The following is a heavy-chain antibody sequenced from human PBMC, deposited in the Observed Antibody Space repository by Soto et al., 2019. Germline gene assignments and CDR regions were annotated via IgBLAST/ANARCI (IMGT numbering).Heavy chain of an antibody. D-gene: IGHD4-4*01. CDR3: AKSTGDTWTTHYFDY. Sequence: ASVKVSCKASGYTFTSYDINWVRQAPGKGLEWVSGISATGGSKHYADSVRGRFAISRDNFKATLFLYMNSLRAEDTAVYYCAKSTGDTWTTHYFDYWGKGILVTVSS. CDR2: ISATGGSK. J-gene: IGHJ4*02. CDR1: GYTFTSYD. V-gene: IGHV3-23*01.